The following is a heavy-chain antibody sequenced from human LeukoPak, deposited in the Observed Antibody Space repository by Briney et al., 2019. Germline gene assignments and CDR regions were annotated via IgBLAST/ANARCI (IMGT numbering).Heavy chain of an antibody. Sequence: GGSLRLSCAASGFTVSSNYMSWVRQAPGKGLEWVSVIYSGGSTYYADSVKGRFTISRDNSKNTLYLQMNSLRAEDTAVYYCARGSLFITNYYDSSGLFDYWGQGTLVTVSS. CDR1: GFTVSSNY. J-gene: IGHJ4*02. CDR3: ARGSLFITNYYDSSGLFDY. D-gene: IGHD3-22*01. CDR2: IYSGGST. V-gene: IGHV3-66*01.